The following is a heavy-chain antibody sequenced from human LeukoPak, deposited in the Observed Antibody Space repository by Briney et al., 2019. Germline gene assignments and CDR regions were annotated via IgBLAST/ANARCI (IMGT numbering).Heavy chain of an antibody. D-gene: IGHD4-17*01. J-gene: IGHJ4*02. CDR1: GYTFSSYG. Sequence: ASVKVSCKASGYTFSSYGISWVRQAPGQGLEWMGWISAYNGNTNYAQKLQGRVTITADESTSTAYMELSSLRSEDTAVYYCARVADYGDYRAFDYWGQGTLVTVSS. CDR3: ARVADYGDYRAFDY. V-gene: IGHV1-18*01. CDR2: ISAYNGNT.